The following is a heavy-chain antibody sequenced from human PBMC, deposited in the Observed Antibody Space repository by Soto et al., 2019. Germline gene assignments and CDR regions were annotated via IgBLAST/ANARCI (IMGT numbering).Heavy chain of an antibody. CDR3: AKAGDAFDI. Sequence: QVQLVESGGGVVQPGRSLRLSCAASVFTFSSYGMHWVRQAPGKGLEWVAVISYDGSNKYYADSVKGRFTISRDNSKNTLYLQMNSLRAEDTGVYYCAKAGDAFDIWGQGTMVTVSS. CDR2: ISYDGSNK. CDR1: VFTFSSYG. J-gene: IGHJ3*02. V-gene: IGHV3-30*18.